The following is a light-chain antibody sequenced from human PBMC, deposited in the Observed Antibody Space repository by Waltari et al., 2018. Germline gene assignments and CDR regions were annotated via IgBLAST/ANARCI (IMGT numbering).Light chain of an antibody. J-gene: IGKJ4*01. CDR2: LGS. Sequence: EIVMTQSPLYLAVTPGEPASISCRSSQSLLYSNGQNYLDWFLQKPGQSPQLRIYLGSNRASGVPASVRGSGSGTDFTLKISRVEAEDVGVYYCMQAVRAPLTFGGGTKVEIK. CDR3: MQAVRAPLT. V-gene: IGKV2-28*01. CDR1: QSLLYSNGQNY.